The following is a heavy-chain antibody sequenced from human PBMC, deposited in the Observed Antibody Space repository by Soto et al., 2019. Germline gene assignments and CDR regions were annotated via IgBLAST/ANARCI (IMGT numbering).Heavy chain of an antibody. V-gene: IGHV4-34*01. D-gene: IGHD2-15*01. CDR2: INHSGST. Sequence: SETLSLTCAVYGGSFSGYYWSWIRQPPGKGLEWIGEINHSGSTNYNPSLKSRVTISVDTSKNQFSLKLSSVTAADTAVYYCARVFDCSGGSCYSSFDYWGQGTLVTVSS. J-gene: IGHJ4*02. CDR1: GGSFSGYY. CDR3: ARVFDCSGGSCYSSFDY.